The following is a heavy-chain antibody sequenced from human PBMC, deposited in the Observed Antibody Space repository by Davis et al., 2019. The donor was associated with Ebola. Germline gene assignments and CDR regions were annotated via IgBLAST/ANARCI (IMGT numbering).Heavy chain of an antibody. CDR3: ARILAVYANALDI. CDR1: GYSFTSYW. V-gene: IGHV5-51*01. CDR2: IYPGDSDT. J-gene: IGHJ3*02. D-gene: IGHD2-8*02. Sequence: GESLKISCKGSGYSFTSYWIGWVRQMPGKGLEWMGIIYPGDSDTRYSPSFQGQVTISADKSISTAYLQWSSLKASDTAMYYCARILAVYANALDIWGQGTMVTVSS.